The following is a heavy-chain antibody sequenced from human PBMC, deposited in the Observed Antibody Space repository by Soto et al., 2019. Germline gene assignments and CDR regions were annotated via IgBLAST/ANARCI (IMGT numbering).Heavy chain of an antibody. V-gene: IGHV5-10-1*01. CDR2: IDPSDSYV. CDR1: GYSFTAYW. D-gene: IGHD2-2*01. CDR3: ERRESSSFYQFDF. J-gene: IGHJ4*02. Sequence: GESLKISCQASGYSFTAYWITWVRQMPGKGLEWMATIDPSDSYVDYSPSFRGHVTFSVDRSITTVYLQWNSLKASDSAMYFCERRESSSFYQFDFWGQGALVTVSS.